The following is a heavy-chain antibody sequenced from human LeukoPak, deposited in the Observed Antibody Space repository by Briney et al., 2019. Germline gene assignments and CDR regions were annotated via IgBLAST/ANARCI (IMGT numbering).Heavy chain of an antibody. CDR2: IRYDGSNK. CDR1: GFTFSSYG. CDR3: ARARAVRYYYMDV. Sequence: PGGSLRLSCAASGFTFSSYGMHWVRQAPGKGLEWVAFIRYDGSNKYYADSVKGRFTISRDNSKNTLYLQMNSLRAEDTAVYYCARARAVRYYYMDVWGKGATVTVSS. V-gene: IGHV3-30*02. D-gene: IGHD3-10*01. J-gene: IGHJ6*03.